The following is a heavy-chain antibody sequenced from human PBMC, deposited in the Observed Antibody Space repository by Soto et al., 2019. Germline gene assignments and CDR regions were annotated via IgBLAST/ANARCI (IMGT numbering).Heavy chain of an antibody. J-gene: IGHJ4*02. V-gene: IGHV3-30*18. CDR3: AKDDYDILTGYPDY. CDR1: GFTFSSYG. CDR2: ISYDGSNK. D-gene: IGHD3-9*01. Sequence: GGSLRLSCAASGFTFSSYGMHWVRQAPGKGLEWVAVISYDGSNKYYADSVKGRFTISRDNSKNTLYLQMNSLRAEDTAVYYCAKDDYDILTGYPDYWGQGTLVTVSS.